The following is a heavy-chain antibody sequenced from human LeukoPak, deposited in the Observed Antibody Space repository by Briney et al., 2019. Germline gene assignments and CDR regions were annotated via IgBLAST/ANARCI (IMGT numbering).Heavy chain of an antibody. CDR3: ARDRSHDFDY. Sequence: GGSLRLSCAASGFTFSSYGMHWVRQAPGKGLEWVAVISYDGSNKYYADSVKGRFTISRDNSKNTLYLQMNSLRAEDTAVYYCARDRSHDFDYWGQGTLVTVSS. J-gene: IGHJ4*02. D-gene: IGHD3-10*01. CDR2: ISYDGSNK. CDR1: GFTFSSYG. V-gene: IGHV3-30*03.